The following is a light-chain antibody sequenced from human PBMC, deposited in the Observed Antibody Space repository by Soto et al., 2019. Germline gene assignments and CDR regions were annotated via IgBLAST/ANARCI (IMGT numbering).Light chain of an antibody. J-gene: IGKJ4*01. CDR3: QQCRNWPLT. Sequence: EIVMTQSPATLSVSPGEGATLSCKASQNVYNNLAWYQQRPGQPPRLLIYDASTRATGISARFSGSGYGTEFTLTLSSLQSEDFAVYFCQQCRNWPLTFGGGTTVEIK. CDR2: DAS. V-gene: IGKV3-15*01. CDR1: QNVYNN.